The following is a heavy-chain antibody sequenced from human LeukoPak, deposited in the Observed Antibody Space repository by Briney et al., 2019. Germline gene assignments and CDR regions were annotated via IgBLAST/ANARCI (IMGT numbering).Heavy chain of an antibody. CDR3: ARDLSNPGDDP. J-gene: IGHJ5*02. CDR2: INPNSGST. V-gene: IGHV1-2*02. D-gene: IGHD2/OR15-2a*01. CDR1: GYTFTGYY. Sequence: GASVKVSCKASGYTFTGYYMHWVRQAPGQGLEWMGWINPNSGSTNYAQKFQGRVTMTRDTSISTAYMELSRLRSDDTAVYYCARDLSNPGDDPWGQGTLVTVSS.